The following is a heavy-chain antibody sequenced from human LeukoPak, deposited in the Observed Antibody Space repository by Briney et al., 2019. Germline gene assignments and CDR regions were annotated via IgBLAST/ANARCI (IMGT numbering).Heavy chain of an antibody. CDR2: LNPNSGGT. D-gene: IGHD6-6*01. Sequence: GASVKVSCKASGYTFTGYYMHWVRQAPGQGLEWMGWLNPNSGGTNYAQKFQGRVTMTRDTSISTAYMELSRLRSDDTAVYYCARDRSPHSSSSDAFDIWGQGTMVTVSS. CDR1: GYTFTGYY. V-gene: IGHV1-2*02. J-gene: IGHJ3*02. CDR3: ARDRSPHSSSSDAFDI.